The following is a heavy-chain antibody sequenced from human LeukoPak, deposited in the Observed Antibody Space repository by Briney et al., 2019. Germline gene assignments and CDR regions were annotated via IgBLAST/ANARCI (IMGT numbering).Heavy chain of an antibody. CDR1: GVSISTRNYY. CDR2: WSDSGST. D-gene: IGHD2-8*01. J-gene: IGHJ5*02. V-gene: IGHV4-39*07. Sequence: PSETLSLTCTVSGVSISTRNYYWGWIRQTPGKGLEWIASWSDSGSTYYNASLRSRLIISVDTSKNQFSLKVISVTAADTAVYYCAAMYTSSHSWGQGTLVTVSS. CDR3: AAMYTSSHS.